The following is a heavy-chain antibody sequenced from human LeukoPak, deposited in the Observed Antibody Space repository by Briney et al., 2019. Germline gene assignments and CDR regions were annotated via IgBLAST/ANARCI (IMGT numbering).Heavy chain of an antibody. CDR3: ARRGDY. V-gene: IGHV4-34*01. CDR1: GGSFSGYY. CDR2: IYYSGTT. J-gene: IGHJ4*02. Sequence: RASETLSLTCAVYGGSFSGYYWSWFRQPPGKGLEWIGSIYYSGTTSYNPSLKSRVTISLDTSKNQFSLKLSSVTAADTAVYYCARRGDYWGQGTLVTVSS.